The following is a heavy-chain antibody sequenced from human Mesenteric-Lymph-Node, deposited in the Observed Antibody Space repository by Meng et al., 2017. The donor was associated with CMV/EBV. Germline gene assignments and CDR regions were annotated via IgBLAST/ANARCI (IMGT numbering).Heavy chain of an antibody. V-gene: IGHV3-30*04. D-gene: IGHD2-2*01. Sequence: GESLKISCAASGFTFSSYAMHWVRQAPGKGLEWVAVISYDGSNKYYADSVKGRFTISRDNSKNTLYLQMNSLRAEGTAVYYCARGRIVVPAAIFSSDYYGMDVWGQGTTVTVSS. CDR1: GFTFSSYA. J-gene: IGHJ6*02. CDR2: ISYDGSNK. CDR3: ARGRIVVPAAIFSSDYYGMDV.